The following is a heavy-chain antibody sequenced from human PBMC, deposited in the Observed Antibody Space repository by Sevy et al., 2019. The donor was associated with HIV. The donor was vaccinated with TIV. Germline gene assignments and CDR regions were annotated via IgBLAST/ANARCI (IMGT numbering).Heavy chain of an antibody. CDR1: GYTFTAYY. D-gene: IGHD5-18*01. V-gene: IGHV1-2*02. Sequence: ASVKVSCKASGYTFTAYYIHWVRQAPGQGLEWMGWIRPNSGDTDYAEKFQDRVTMTRDTSISTAYMDLSRLRSDETAIYYCVVRGYSYDFWGQGTLVTVSS. CDR3: VVRGYSYDF. CDR2: IRPNSGDT. J-gene: IGHJ4*02.